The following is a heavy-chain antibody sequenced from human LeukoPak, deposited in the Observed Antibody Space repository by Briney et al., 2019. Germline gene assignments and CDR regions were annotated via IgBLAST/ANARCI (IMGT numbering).Heavy chain of an antibody. D-gene: IGHD1-1*01. CDR2: IRYDGSNK. Sequence: GGSLRLSCAASGFTFSSYDIHWVRQAPGKGLEWVAFIRYDGSNKYYADSVRGRFTISRDNSKNTLYLQMNSLRAEDTAVYYCARDTRGTLGAFDIWGQGTMVTVSS. CDR1: GFTFSSYD. CDR3: ARDTRGTLGAFDI. V-gene: IGHV3-30*02. J-gene: IGHJ3*02.